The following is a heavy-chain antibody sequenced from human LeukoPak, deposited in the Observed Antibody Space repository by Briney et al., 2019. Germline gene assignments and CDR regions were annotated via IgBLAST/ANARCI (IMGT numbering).Heavy chain of an antibody. CDR3: ARGLDRSGYLYYFDY. CDR1: GYTFTGYY. V-gene: IGHV1-2*02. CDR2: INPNSGGT. J-gene: IGHJ4*02. Sequence: ASVKVSCKASGYTFTGYYMHWVRQAPGQGLEWMGWINPNSGGTNYAQKFQGSVTMTRDTSISTAYMELSRLRSDDTAVYYCARGLDRSGYLYYFDYWGQGTLVTVSS. D-gene: IGHD5-18*01.